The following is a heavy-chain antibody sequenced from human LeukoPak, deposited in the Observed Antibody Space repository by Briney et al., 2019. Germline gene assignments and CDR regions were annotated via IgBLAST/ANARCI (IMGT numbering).Heavy chain of an antibody. D-gene: IGHD1-1*01. V-gene: IGHV3-23*01. CDR2: IGRTGDI. Sequence: GGSLRLSCAASGFTFSNYAMTWVRQAPGKGLEWVSVIGRTGDIFYADSVKGRFTISRDNSKNTLYLQMNSLRAEDTAVYYCAKYQLLNNNYWRDAFDFWGQGTTVTVSS. J-gene: IGHJ3*01. CDR1: GFTFSNYA. CDR3: AKYQLLNNNYWRDAFDF.